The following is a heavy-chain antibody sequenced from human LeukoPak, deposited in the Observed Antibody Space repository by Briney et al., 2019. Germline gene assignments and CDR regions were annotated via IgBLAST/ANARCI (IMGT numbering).Heavy chain of an antibody. CDR1: GFVLSSYE. D-gene: IGHD6-13*01. V-gene: IGHV3-23*01. J-gene: IGHJ4*02. Sequence: PGGSLRLSCTGSGFVLSSYEMTWFRQAPGKGLEWVSRVYYSGDSPYYADSVRGRFTISRDNSKNTLYLQMNSLRAEDTAVYYCAKDVAAAAFGYFDYWGQGTLVTVSS. CDR2: VYYSGDSP. CDR3: AKDVAAAAFGYFDY.